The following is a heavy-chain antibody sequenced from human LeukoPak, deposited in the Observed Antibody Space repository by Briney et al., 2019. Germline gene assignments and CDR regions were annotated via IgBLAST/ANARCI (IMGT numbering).Heavy chain of an antibody. Sequence: PSETLSLTCTVSGGSISGYYWSWIRQPPGKGLEWIGYIYYSGTTNYNPSLKSRVTISVDTAKNQFSLRLSSVPAADTAVYYCARHTTSRSYGDFDYWGQGTLVTVSS. D-gene: IGHD4-17*01. CDR3: ARHTTSRSYGDFDY. CDR1: GGSISGYY. V-gene: IGHV4-59*08. J-gene: IGHJ4*02. CDR2: IYYSGTT.